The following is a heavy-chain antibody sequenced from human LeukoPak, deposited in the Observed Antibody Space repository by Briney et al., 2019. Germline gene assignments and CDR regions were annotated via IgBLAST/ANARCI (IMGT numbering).Heavy chain of an antibody. D-gene: IGHD2-15*01. J-gene: IGHJ6*03. CDR3: AASSRAILSVGSRYYMDV. CDR1: GGTFSSYA. Sequence: GASVKVSCKASGGTFSSYAISWVRQAPGQGLEGMGGIIPIFGTANYAQKFQGRVTITADESTSTAYMELSSLRSEDTAVYYCAASSRAILSVGSRYYMDVWGKGTTVTVSS. CDR2: IIPIFGTA. V-gene: IGHV1-69*13.